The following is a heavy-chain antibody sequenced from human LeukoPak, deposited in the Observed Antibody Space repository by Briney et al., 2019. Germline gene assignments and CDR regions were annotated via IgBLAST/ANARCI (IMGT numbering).Heavy chain of an antibody. J-gene: IGHJ6*03. V-gene: IGHV1-46*01. Sequence: GASVKVSCKASGYTFTSYYMHWVRQAPGQGLEWMGIINPSGGSTSYAQKFQGRVTMTRDMSTSTVYMELSSLRSEDTAVYYCARDPLKAHSSSARLRYYMDVWGKGTTVTVSS. CDR1: GYTFTSYY. CDR2: INPSGGST. D-gene: IGHD6-6*01. CDR3: ARDPLKAHSSSARLRYYMDV.